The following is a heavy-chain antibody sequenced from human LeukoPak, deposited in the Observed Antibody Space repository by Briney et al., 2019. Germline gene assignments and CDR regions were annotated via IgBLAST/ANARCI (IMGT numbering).Heavy chain of an antibody. V-gene: IGHV4-30-2*01. CDR1: GGSISSGGYS. J-gene: IGHJ4*02. D-gene: IGHD3-9*01. CDR2: IYHSGST. CDR3: ARQDYDILSGAGFDY. Sequence: SQTLSLTCAVSGGSISSGGYSWSWIRQPPGKGLEWIGLIYHSGSTYYNPSLKSQVTISVDRSKSQFSLKLSSVTAVDTAVYYCARQDYDILSGAGFDYWGRGTLVTVSS.